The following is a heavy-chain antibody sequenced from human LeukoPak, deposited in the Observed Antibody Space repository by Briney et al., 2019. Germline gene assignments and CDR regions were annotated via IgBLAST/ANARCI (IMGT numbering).Heavy chain of an antibody. CDR2: IDPSDSYT. D-gene: IGHD3-22*01. Sequence: GESLKISCKGSGYSFTSYWISWVRQMPGKGLEWMGRIDPSDSYTNYSPSFQGHVTISADKSISAAYLHWSSLKASDTAMYYCGRRRPDGYYDSSGPIDYWGQGTLVTVSS. CDR1: GYSFTSYW. CDR3: GRRRPDGYYDSSGPIDY. V-gene: IGHV5-10-1*01. J-gene: IGHJ4*02.